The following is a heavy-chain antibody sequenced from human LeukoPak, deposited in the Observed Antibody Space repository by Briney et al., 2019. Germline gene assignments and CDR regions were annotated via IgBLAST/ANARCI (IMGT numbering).Heavy chain of an antibody. CDR2: ITASAMTI. CDR1: GFMFSSYE. J-gene: IGHJ4*02. Sequence: PGGSLRLSCAASGFMFSSYEMNWVRQALGKGLEWFSYITASAMTIHYADSVKGRFTISRDNAKNSVYLQMDSLSDEDTAVYYCARGSSGVDYWGQGTLVTVSS. V-gene: IGHV3-48*03. CDR3: ARGSSGVDY. D-gene: IGHD2-15*01.